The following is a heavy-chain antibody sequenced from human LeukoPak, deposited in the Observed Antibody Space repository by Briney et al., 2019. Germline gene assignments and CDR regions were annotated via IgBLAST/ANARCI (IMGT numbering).Heavy chain of an antibody. CDR2: INSDGSST. J-gene: IGHJ4*02. D-gene: IGHD2-2*01. V-gene: IGHV3-74*01. Sequence: AGGSLRLSCAASGXTFSSYWMHWVRQAPGKGLVWVSRINSDGSSTSYADSVKGRFTISRDNAKNTLYLQMNSLRAEDTAVYYCAREKDIVVVPAVELDYWGQGTLVTVSS. CDR1: GXTFSSYW. CDR3: AREKDIVVVPAVELDY.